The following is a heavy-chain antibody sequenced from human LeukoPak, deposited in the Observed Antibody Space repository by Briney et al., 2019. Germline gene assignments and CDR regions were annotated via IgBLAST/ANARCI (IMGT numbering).Heavy chain of an antibody. CDR3: AKDYYDSSGYYYIFDY. V-gene: IGHV1-2*02. CDR2: SNPNSGGT. CDR1: GYTFTGYY. D-gene: IGHD3-22*01. J-gene: IGHJ4*02. Sequence: ASLKVSCKASGYTFTGYYMHWVRQAPGQGLEWMGWSNPNSGGTNYAQKFQGRVTMTRDTSISTAYMELSRLRSDDTAVYYCAKDYYDSSGYYYIFDYWGQGTLVTVSS.